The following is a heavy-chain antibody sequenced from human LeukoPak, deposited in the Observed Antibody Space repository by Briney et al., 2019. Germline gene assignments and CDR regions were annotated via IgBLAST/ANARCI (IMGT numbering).Heavy chain of an antibody. Sequence: PGGSLRLSCAASGFTFSSYSMNWVRQAPGKGLEWVSHISSSSSTIYYADSVKGRFTISRDNAKNSLYLQMNSLRDEDTAVYYCARDPLYCSGGSCYSGSSGYFDYWGQGTLVTVSS. V-gene: IGHV3-48*02. CDR2: ISSSSSTI. J-gene: IGHJ4*02. CDR3: ARDPLYCSGGSCYSGSSGYFDY. D-gene: IGHD2-15*01. CDR1: GFTFSSYS.